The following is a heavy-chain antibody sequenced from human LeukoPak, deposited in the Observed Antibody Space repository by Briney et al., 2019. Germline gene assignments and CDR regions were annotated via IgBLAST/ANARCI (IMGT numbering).Heavy chain of an antibody. Sequence: SVKVSCKASGGTFSSYAISWVRQAPGQGLEWMGRIIPILGIANYAQKFQGRVTITADKSTSTAYMELSSLRSEDTAVYYCASACSGYDSRSGLDYWGQGTLVTVSS. V-gene: IGHV1-69*04. CDR3: ASACSGYDSRSGLDY. CDR1: GGTFSSYA. CDR2: IIPILGIA. J-gene: IGHJ4*02. D-gene: IGHD5-12*01.